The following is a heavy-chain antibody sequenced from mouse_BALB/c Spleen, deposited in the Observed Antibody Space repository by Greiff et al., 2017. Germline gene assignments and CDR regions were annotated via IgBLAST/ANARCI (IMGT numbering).Heavy chain of an antibody. CDR2: ISDGGSYT. V-gene: IGHV5-4*02. CDR3: ARDNNETAY. Sequence: EVKLVESGGGLVKPGGSLKLSCAASGFTFSDYYMYWVRQTPEKRLEWVATISDGGSYTYYPDSVKGRFTISRDNAKNNLYLQMSSLKSEDTAMYYCARDNNETAYWGQGTLVTVSA. J-gene: IGHJ3*01. CDR1: GFTFSDYY. D-gene: IGHD3-2*01.